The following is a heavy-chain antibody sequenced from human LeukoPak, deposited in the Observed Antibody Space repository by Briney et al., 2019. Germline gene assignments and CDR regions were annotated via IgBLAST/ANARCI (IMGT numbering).Heavy chain of an antibody. CDR1: GGSISRYD. V-gene: IGHV4-4*07. Sequence: PSETLSLTCTVSGGSISRYDWSWIRQPAGKGLEWIGRLYSSGTTNYNPSLKSRITISGDTSKNQFSLTVTSVTAADTAVYYCARQRYDSSGYWCWYFDLWGRGTLVTVSS. J-gene: IGHJ2*01. D-gene: IGHD3-22*01. CDR3: ARQRYDSSGYWCWYFDL. CDR2: LYSSGTT.